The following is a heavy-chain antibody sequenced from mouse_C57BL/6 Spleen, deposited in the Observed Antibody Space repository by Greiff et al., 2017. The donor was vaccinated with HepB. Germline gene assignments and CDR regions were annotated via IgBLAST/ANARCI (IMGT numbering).Heavy chain of an antibody. Sequence: VQLQQSGPELVKPGASVKMSCKASGYTFTDYNMHWVKQSHGKSLEWIGNINPNNGGTSYNQKFKGKATLTVNKSSSTAYMELRSLTSEDSAVYYCARGGGNYEYYFDYWGQGTTLTVSS. V-gene: IGHV1-22*01. J-gene: IGHJ2*01. CDR2: INPNNGGT. D-gene: IGHD2-1*01. CDR3: ARGGGNYEYYFDY. CDR1: GYTFTDYN.